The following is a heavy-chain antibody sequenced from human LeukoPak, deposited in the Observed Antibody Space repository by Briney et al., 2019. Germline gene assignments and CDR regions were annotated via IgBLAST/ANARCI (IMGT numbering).Heavy chain of an antibody. V-gene: IGHV4-59*01. CDR2: IYYSGST. CDR1: GGSTSSYY. Sequence: SETLSLTCTVSGGSTSSYYWSWIRQPPGKGLEWIGYIYYSGSTNYNPSLKSRVTISVDTSKNQFSLKLSSVTAADTAVYYCARVVRGCSSTSCHYYYGMDVWGQGTTVTVSS. D-gene: IGHD2-2*01. J-gene: IGHJ6*02. CDR3: ARVVRGCSSTSCHYYYGMDV.